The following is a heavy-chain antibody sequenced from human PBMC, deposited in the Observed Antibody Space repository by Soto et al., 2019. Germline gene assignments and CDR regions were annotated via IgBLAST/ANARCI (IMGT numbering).Heavy chain of an antibody. CDR1: GGSISSRSYH. V-gene: IGHV4-39*01. CDR3: GRLESSSFDF. J-gene: IGHJ4*02. D-gene: IGHD6-6*01. CDR2: IYYSGST. Sequence: LSLTCTVSGGSISSRSYHWGWIRQPPGKGLEWIGNIYYSGSTYYNPSLKSRVTISVDASKNQFSLKLSSVTAADTAVYYCGRLESSSFDFWGQGTLVTVSS.